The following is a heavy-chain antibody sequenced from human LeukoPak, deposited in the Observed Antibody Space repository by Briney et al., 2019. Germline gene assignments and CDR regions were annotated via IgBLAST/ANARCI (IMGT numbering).Heavy chain of an antibody. V-gene: IGHV3-48*01. J-gene: IGHJ4*02. D-gene: IGHD1-26*01. CDR3: AKRVGATGEFDY. CDR1: GFTFSSYS. Sequence: GGSLRLSCVGSGFTFSSYSMNWVRQAPGKGLEWVSYISGTSNTTYYDDSVKGRFTVSRDNAKNSLYLQMNSLRAEDMALYYCAKRVGATGEFDYWGQGTLVTVSS. CDR2: ISGTSNTT.